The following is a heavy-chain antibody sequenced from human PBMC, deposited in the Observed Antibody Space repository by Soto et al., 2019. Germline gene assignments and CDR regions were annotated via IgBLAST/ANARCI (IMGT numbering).Heavy chain of an antibody. D-gene: IGHD3-22*01. CDR2: IIPIFGTA. V-gene: IGHV1-69*01. CDR1: GGTFRSYA. CDR3: EIDLKRYYDSNCYGYYYYVMDV. J-gene: IGHJ6*02. Sequence: QVQLVQTGAEVKQPGSSGKVSCKASGGTFRSYALSWVRQAPGRGREWMRGIIPIFGTANYAQKFKGRVTITADESTTTADMELSSLRSEDRAVYYCEIDLKRYYDSNCYGYYYYVMDVWGQGTTVTVSS.